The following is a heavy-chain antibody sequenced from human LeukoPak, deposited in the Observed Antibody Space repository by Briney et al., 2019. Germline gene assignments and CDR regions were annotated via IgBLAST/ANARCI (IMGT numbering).Heavy chain of an antibody. D-gene: IGHD2-15*01. V-gene: IGHV3-23*01. CDR3: AKRAIVVVVAAPYNWFDP. Sequence: PGGSLRLSCAASGFTFSSYAMSWVRQAPGKGLEWVSAISGSGGSTYYADSVKGRFTISRDNSKNTLYLQMNSLRAEDTAVYYRAKRAIVVVVAAPYNWFDPWGQGTLVTVSS. CDR2: ISGSGGST. J-gene: IGHJ5*02. CDR1: GFTFSSYA.